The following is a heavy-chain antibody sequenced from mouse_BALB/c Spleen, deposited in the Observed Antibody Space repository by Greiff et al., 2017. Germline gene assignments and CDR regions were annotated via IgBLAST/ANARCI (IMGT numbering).Heavy chain of an antibody. CDR3: ARGGNYRYFDV. CDR1: GFNIKDYY. Sequence: VQLKESGAELVRPGALVKLSCKASGFNIKDYYMHWVKQRPEQGLEWIGWIDPENGNTIYDPKFQGKASITADTSSNTAYLQLSSLTSEDTAVYYCARGGNYRYFDVWGAGTTVTVSS. V-gene: IGHV14-1*02. J-gene: IGHJ1*01. D-gene: IGHD2-1*01. CDR2: IDPENGNT.